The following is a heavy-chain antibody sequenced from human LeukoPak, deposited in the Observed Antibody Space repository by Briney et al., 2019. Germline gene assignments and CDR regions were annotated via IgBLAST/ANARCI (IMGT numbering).Heavy chain of an antibody. V-gene: IGHV4-4*07. J-gene: IGHJ3*02. D-gene: IGHD2-15*01. Sequence: SETLSLTRTVSGGSINSYYWSWIRQPAGKGLEWIGRIYTSGSTNYNPSLKSRVTMSVDTSKNQFSLKLSSVTAADTAVYYCARVCSGGSCYYHDAFDIWGQGTMVTVSS. CDR2: IYTSGST. CDR1: GGSINSYY. CDR3: ARVCSGGSCYYHDAFDI.